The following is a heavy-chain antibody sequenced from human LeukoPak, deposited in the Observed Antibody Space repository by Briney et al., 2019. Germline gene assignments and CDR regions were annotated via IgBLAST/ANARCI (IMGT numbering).Heavy chain of an antibody. CDR2: TWYDGSLK. V-gene: IGHV3-33*08. Sequence: PGGSLRLSCAASGFTFSSYAMHWVRQAPGKGLEWVAVTWYDGSLKYYADSVKGRFTISRDNSRSTLYLQMDSLRVEDTAVYYCARETPRRGETRDGYRWGQGTVVTVSS. CDR3: ARETPRRGETRDGYR. CDR1: GFTFSSYA. J-gene: IGHJ4*02. D-gene: IGHD5-24*01.